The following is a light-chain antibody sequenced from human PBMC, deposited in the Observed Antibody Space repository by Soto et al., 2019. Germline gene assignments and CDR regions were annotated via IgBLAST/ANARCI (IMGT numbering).Light chain of an antibody. V-gene: IGLV3-21*02. CDR1: NVGSKS. Sequence: SYELTQPPSVSVAPGQTASIPCGGTNVGSKSVHWYQQKPGQAPVLVIYYDTDRPSGIPERFSGSNSGSTATLTITRVEAGDEADYFCQVCDSSSDHPYVCGTGTKVTVL. CDR2: YDT. CDR3: QVCDSSSDHPYV. J-gene: IGLJ1*01.